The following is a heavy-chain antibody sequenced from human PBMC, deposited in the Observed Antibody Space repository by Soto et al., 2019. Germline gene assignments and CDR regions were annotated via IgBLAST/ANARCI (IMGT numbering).Heavy chain of an antibody. CDR2: IKDDGSEK. V-gene: IGHV3-7*05. Sequence: EVQLVESGGGLVQPGGSLRLSCLASEFTFNTYWMNWVGQAPGRGLEWVAIIKDDGSEKNYVDSVKGRFTISRDNAKNSLYLQMNRLRGEDSAVYFCARDWGTPGRGSAVGYYYHYGMDVWGQGTTVTVSS. CDR3: ARDWGTPGRGSAVGYYYHYGMDV. J-gene: IGHJ6*02. CDR1: EFTFNTYW. D-gene: IGHD6-19*01.